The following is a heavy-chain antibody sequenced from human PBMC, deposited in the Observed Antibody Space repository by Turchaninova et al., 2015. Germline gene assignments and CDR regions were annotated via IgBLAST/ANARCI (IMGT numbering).Heavy chain of an antibody. D-gene: IGHD4-11*01. J-gene: IGHJ4*02. CDR2: LYYPGST. CDR1: GGSFNSYD. V-gene: IGHV4-59*12. Sequence: QVQLQESGPGLVKPSETLSLTCTVPGGSFNSYDWNWSRQPPGKGLGWIGYLYYPGSTNYNPSLQSRVTISVDTSKNQFSLKLTSVTAADTAVYYCARSVTTVVHFPYWGQGTLVTVSS. CDR3: ARSVTTVVHFPY.